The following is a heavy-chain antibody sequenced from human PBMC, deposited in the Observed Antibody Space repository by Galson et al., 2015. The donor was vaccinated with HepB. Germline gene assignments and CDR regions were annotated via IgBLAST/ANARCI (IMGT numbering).Heavy chain of an antibody. CDR2: IRSKAYGGTT. CDR3: TRVRYVWGSEGYFDY. D-gene: IGHD3-16*01. V-gene: IGHV3-49*03. J-gene: IGHJ4*02. CDR1: GFTFGDYA. Sequence: SLRLSCAASGFTFGDYAMSWFRQAPGKGLEWVGFIRSKAYGGTTEYAASVKGRFTISRDDSKSIAYLQMNSLKTEDTAVYYCTRVRYVWGSEGYFDYWGQGTLVTVSS.